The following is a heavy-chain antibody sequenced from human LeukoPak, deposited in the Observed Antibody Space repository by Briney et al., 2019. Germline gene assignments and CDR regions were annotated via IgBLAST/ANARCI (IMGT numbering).Heavy chain of an antibody. CDR1: GFTFSSYA. J-gene: IGHJ3*02. V-gene: IGHV3-23*01. Sequence: GGSLRLSCAASGFTFSSYAMSWVRQAPGKGLEWVSAISGSGGSTYCTDSVKGRFTISRDNSKNTLYLQIDSLGTEDTAVYYCVREDNAFDIWGQGTIVTVSS. CDR3: VREDNAFDI. CDR2: ISGSGGST.